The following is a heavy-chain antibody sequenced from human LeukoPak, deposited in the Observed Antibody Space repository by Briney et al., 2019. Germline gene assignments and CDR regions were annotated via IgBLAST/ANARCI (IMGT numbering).Heavy chain of an antibody. D-gene: IGHD3-10*01. CDR3: ARDWAGSTYGYWYFDL. J-gene: IGHJ2*01. Sequence: PSETLFLTCLVSGGSITSYNLSWIRLTAGKGLEWIGRIYTSGTTNYNPSFKSRVSVSISKSKNQFSLKVTSVTAADTAVYYCARDWAGSTYGYWYFDLWGRGTLVTVSS. CDR1: GGSITSYN. V-gene: IGHV4-4*07. CDR2: IYTSGTT.